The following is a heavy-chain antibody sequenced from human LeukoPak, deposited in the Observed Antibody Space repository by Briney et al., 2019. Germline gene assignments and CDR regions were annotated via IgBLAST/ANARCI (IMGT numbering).Heavy chain of an antibody. CDR3: ARDNWNYGSSMDV. J-gene: IGHJ6*02. D-gene: IGHD1-7*01. CDR2: IYFSGST. V-gene: IGHV4-31*03. CDR1: GGSISSGGYY. Sequence: PSQTLSLTCTVSGGSISSGGYYWSWIRQHPGKGLEWIGYIYFSGSTYYNPSLKSRLTISVDTSKNQFSLKLSSVTAADTAVYYCARDNWNYGSSMDVWGQGTTVTVSS.